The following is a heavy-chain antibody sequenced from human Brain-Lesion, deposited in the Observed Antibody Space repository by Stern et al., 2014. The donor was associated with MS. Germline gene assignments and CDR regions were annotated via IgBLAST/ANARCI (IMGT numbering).Heavy chain of an antibody. Sequence: DQLVESGAEVKKPGASVKVSCTASGYTFTGFFLHWVRQAPGQGLEWVGWINPNTGVTKSAQKFQGWVTLTRDTSINTVYMELNRLKSDDTAVFYCARGYPFFDNWGQGTLVTGSA. J-gene: IGHJ4*02. CDR2: INPNTGVT. D-gene: IGHD2-15*01. CDR3: ARGYPFFDN. CDR1: GYTFTGFF. V-gene: IGHV1-2*04.